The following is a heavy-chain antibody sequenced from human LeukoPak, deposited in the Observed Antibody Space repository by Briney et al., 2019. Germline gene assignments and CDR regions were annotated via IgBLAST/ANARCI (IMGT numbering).Heavy chain of an antibody. CDR2: IYYSGST. J-gene: IGHJ4*02. CDR1: GASISSSIYY. V-gene: IGHV4-39*01. Sequence: SETLPLTCTVSGASISSSIYYWGWIRQPPGKGLEWIGSIYYSGSTYYNPSLKSRVTISVDTSKNQFSLKLSSVTAADTAVYYCARQERYCSNGVCLKHFDYWGQGTLVTVSS. CDR3: ARQERYCSNGVCLKHFDY. D-gene: IGHD2-8*01.